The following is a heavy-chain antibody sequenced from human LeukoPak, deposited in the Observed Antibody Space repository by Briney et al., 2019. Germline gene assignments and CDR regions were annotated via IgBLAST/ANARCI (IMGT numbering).Heavy chain of an antibody. D-gene: IGHD3-9*01. J-gene: IGHJ4*02. V-gene: IGHV3-23*01. CDR1: GFTFSNYD. CDR2: ISGSGGST. CDR3: AKGPTYNILTGYSKSHFFDY. Sequence: PGGSLRLSCAASGFTFSNYDMSWVRQAPGKGLEWVSDISGSGGSTYYADSVKGRFTISRDNSKNTLFLQMNSLRARDTAVYYCAKGPTYNILTGYSKSHFFDYWGQGTLVTVSS.